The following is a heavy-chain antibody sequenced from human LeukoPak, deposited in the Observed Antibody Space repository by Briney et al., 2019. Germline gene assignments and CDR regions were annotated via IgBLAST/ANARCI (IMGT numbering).Heavy chain of an antibody. V-gene: IGHV4-59*01. CDR3: ARDQGIAAAGDGYFDY. CDR2: IYYSGST. D-gene: IGHD6-13*01. Sequence: SETLSLTCTVSGGFISSYYWSWIRQPPGKGLEWIGYIYYSGSTNYNPSLKSRVTISVDTSKNQLSLKVTSVTAADTAVYYCARDQGIAAAGDGYFDYWGQGTLVTVSS. J-gene: IGHJ4*02. CDR1: GGFISSYY.